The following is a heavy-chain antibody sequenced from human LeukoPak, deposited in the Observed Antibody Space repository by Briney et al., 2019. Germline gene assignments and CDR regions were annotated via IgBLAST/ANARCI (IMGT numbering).Heavy chain of an antibody. J-gene: IGHJ4*02. CDR1: GFTFSSYA. CDR3: AGSIAVAGLDY. V-gene: IGHV3-30-3*01. D-gene: IGHD6-19*01. CDR2: ISYDGSNK. Sequence: GRSLRLSCAASGFTFSSYAMHWVRQAPGKGLEWVAVISYDGSNKYYADSVKGRFTISRDNAKNTLYLQMSSLRAEDTAVYFCAGSIAVAGLDYWGQGTLVTVSS.